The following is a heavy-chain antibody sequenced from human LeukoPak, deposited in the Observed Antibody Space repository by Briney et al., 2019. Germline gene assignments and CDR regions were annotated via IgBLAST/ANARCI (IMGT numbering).Heavy chain of an antibody. Sequence: GASVKVFCKASGYNFNSYGIGWVRQAPRQGLEWMGWITAGNGNTNYAQKVQGRVTMTEDTSTDTAYMELSSLRSEDTAVYYCATDYIPHCSSTSCLVNDYWGQGTLVTVSS. D-gene: IGHD2-2*01. V-gene: IGHV1-18*01. CDR1: GYNFNSYG. CDR3: ATDYIPHCSSTSCLVNDY. J-gene: IGHJ4*02. CDR2: ITAGNGNT.